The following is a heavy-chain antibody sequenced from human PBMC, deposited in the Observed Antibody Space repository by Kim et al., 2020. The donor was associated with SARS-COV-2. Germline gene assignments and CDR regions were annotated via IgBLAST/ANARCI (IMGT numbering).Heavy chain of an antibody. CDR1: GFTFSSYA. J-gene: IGHJ4*02. CDR3: AKCTAYYDFWSGYYPALDY. D-gene: IGHD3-3*01. Sequence: GGSLRLSCAASGFTFSSYAMSWVRQAPGKGLEWVSAISGSGGSTYYADSVKGRFTISRDNSKNTLYLQMNSLRAEDTAVYYCAKCTAYYDFWSGYYPALDYWGQGTLVTVSS. CDR2: ISGSGGST. V-gene: IGHV3-23*01.